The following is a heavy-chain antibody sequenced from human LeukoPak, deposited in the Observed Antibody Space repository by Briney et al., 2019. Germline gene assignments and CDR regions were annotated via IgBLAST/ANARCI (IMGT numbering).Heavy chain of an antibody. CDR2: INPNSGGT. V-gene: IGHV1-2*02. Sequence: PGASVKVSCKASGYTFTGYYIHWVRQAPVQGPEWMGWINPNSGGTDYAHKFQGRVTMTRDTSISTAYMELSRLISDDTAVYYCARDLYSSGWAYYLDYWGQGTLVTVSS. CDR1: GYTFTGYY. J-gene: IGHJ4*02. D-gene: IGHD6-19*01. CDR3: ARDLYSSGWAYYLDY.